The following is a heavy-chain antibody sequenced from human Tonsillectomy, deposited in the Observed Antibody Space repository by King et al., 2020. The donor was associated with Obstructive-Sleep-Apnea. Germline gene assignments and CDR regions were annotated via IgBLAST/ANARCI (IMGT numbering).Heavy chain of an antibody. CDR1: GGTFSNYA. Sequence: VQLVQSGAEVKKPGSSLKVSCKASGGTFSNYAISWLRQTPGQWLEWMGRIIPILAIVNYGQNFQGRVTITADKSTSTAYMEVSSLRSEDTAVYHCARDWDGDYVIDYWGQGTLVIVSS. CDR2: IIPILAIV. V-gene: IGHV1-69*09. CDR3: ARDWDGDYVIDY. D-gene: IGHD4-17*01. J-gene: IGHJ4*02.